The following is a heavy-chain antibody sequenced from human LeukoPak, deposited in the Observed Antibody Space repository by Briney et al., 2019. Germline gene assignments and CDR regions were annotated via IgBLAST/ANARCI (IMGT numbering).Heavy chain of an antibody. CDR1: GFTFSSYS. Sequence: GGSLRLSCAASGFTFSSYSMHWVRQAPGKGLEWVSSISSSSSSYSYTYYADSVKGRFTISRDNSKNTLYLQMNSLRAEDTAVYYCARDRAAADTYAFDIWGQGTMVTVSS. V-gene: IGHV3-21*04. D-gene: IGHD5-18*01. CDR3: ARDRAAADTYAFDI. CDR2: ISSSSSSYSYT. J-gene: IGHJ3*02.